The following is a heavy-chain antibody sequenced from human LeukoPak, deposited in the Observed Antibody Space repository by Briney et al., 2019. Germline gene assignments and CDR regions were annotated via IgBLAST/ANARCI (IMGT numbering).Heavy chain of an antibody. D-gene: IGHD5-18*01. CDR3: ARGKSGYTFGPLDS. V-gene: IGHV3-53*01. CDR2: INSGGGT. Sequence: PGVTLRLSCAASGFTVSSNSMSWVRQAPGKGLEWVSVINSGGGTYYTDSVKGRFTISRDNSKNTLYLQMNSLRAEDTAVYFCARGKSGYTFGPLDSWGQGTLVTVSS. J-gene: IGHJ4*02. CDR1: GFTVSSNS.